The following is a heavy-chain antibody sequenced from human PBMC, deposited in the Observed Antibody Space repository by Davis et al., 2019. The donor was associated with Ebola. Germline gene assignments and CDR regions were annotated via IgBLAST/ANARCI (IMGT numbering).Heavy chain of an antibody. J-gene: IGHJ4*02. CDR2: INPNDGRT. V-gene: IGHV1-2*02. D-gene: IGHD3-10*01. Sequence: AASVKVSCKASGYTFTNYYMHWVRHAPGQGLEWMGMINPNDGRTIYAQKFQGRVTMTRVTSITTAYMELSSLRSDDTAVYYCARLSFGEVGFDYWGQGTLVTVSS. CDR1: GYTFTNYY. CDR3: ARLSFGEVGFDY.